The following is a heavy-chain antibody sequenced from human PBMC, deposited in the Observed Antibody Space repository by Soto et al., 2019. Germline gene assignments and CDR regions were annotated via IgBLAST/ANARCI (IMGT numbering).Heavy chain of an antibody. CDR3: HSSGYYR. V-gene: IGHV3-43*01. CDR1: GFTFDDYT. D-gene: IGHD3-22*01. Sequence: PGGSLRLSCGASGFTFDDYTMHWVRQAPGKGLEWVSLISWDGGSTYYADSVKGRFTISRDNSKNSLYLQMNSLRTEDTALYYCHSSGYYRWDQGTLVTVSS. CDR2: ISWDGGST. J-gene: IGHJ4*02.